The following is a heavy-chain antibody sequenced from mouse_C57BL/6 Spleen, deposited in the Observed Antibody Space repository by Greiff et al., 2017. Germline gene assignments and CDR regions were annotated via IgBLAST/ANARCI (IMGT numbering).Heavy chain of an antibody. D-gene: IGHD2-4*01. J-gene: IGHJ4*01. V-gene: IGHV1-7*01. CDR2: INPSSGYT. Sequence: QVQLQQSGAELAKPGASVKLSCKASGYTFTSYWMHWVKQRPGQGLEWIGYINPSSGYTKYNQKFKDKATLTADKSSSTAYMQLSSLTYEDSAVYYCARRLRLDYDYDGYAMDYWGQGTSVTVSS. CDR3: ARRLRLDYDYDGYAMDY. CDR1: GYTFTSYW.